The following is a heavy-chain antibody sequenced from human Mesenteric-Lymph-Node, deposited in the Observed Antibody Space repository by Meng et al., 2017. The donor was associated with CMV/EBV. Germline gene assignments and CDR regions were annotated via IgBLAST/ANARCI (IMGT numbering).Heavy chain of an antibody. J-gene: IGHJ6*02. CDR2: IRSNGVNE. CDR1: GFTFSSYS. V-gene: IGHV3-30*02. CDR3: AKGSSRPGAYYGMDV. D-gene: IGHD2-21*01. Sequence: GESLKISCAASGFTFSSYSMNWVRQAPGKGLEWVAFIRSNGVNEYYADSVKGRFTISRDNSKNTLNLHMSSLRGEDTAVYYCAKGSSRPGAYYGMDVWGQGTTVTVSS.